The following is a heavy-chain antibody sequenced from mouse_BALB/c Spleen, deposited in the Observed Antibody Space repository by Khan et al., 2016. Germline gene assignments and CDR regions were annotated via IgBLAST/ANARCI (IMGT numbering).Heavy chain of an antibody. J-gene: IGHJ2*01. Sequence: QVQLQQSAAELARPGASVKMSCKASGYIFTTYLMYWVKQRPGQGLEWIGHINPSSGYTEYNQKFKDKTTLTADKSSSTAYMQLSSLTSEDSAVYYCARARWDYLDYWGKGTTLTVSS. D-gene: IGHD3-3*01. V-gene: IGHV1-4*02. CDR2: INPSSGYT. CDR3: ARARWDYLDY. CDR1: GYIFTTYL.